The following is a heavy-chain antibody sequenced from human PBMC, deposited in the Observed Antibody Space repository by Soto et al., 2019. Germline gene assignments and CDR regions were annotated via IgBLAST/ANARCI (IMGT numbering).Heavy chain of an antibody. CDR3: AKRAPDTYYFDY. CDR1: GFTFSNYA. V-gene: IGHV3-23*01. J-gene: IGHJ4*02. D-gene: IGHD2-2*02. CDR2: ISVGGSA. Sequence: EVQLLESGGGLIQPGGSLRLSCAVSGFTFSNYAMSWVRQAPGKGLEWVSTISVGGSAFYADSVKGRFTISRDNSKNTLFLQMNCLRAEDTALYHCAKRAPDTYYFDYWGQGTLVTVS.